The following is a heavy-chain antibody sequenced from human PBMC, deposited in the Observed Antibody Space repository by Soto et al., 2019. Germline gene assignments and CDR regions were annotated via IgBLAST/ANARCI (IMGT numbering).Heavy chain of an antibody. Sequence: SLTLFCAFSPSTLTLDAISSSLYFFTTGLEWVSIISGSGDSTYYADSVKGRFTISRDNSKNTLYLQMNSLRAEDTAVYYCAKSKRVCISTSCPKGYYYGMDVWGQGT. CDR2: ISGSGDST. D-gene: IGHD2-2*01. CDR1: PSTLTLDA. CDR3: AKSKRVCISTSCPKGYYYGMDV. V-gene: IGHV3-23*01. J-gene: IGHJ6*02.